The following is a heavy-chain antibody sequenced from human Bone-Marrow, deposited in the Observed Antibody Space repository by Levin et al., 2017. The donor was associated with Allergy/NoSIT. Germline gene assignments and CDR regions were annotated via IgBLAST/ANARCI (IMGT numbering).Heavy chain of an antibody. CDR1: GFTFSDYY. CDR2: ISSSSSYT. V-gene: IGHV3-11*03. J-gene: IGHJ2*01. Sequence: PGGSLRLSCAASGFTFSDYYMSWIRQAPGKGLEWVSYISSSSSYTNYADSVKGRFTISRDNAKNSLYLQMNSLRAEDTAVYYCASRLLWFGELHPTYWYFDLWGRGTLVTVSS. D-gene: IGHD3-10*01. CDR3: ASRLLWFGELHPTYWYFDL.